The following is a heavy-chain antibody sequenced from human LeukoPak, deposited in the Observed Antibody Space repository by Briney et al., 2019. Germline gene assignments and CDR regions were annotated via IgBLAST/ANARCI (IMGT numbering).Heavy chain of an antibody. V-gene: IGHV1-24*01. D-gene: IGHD6-13*01. CDR3: ATGIAAAGIHWFDP. CDR1: GYTLTELS. CDR2: FDPEDGET. Sequence: ASVKVSCKVSGYTLTELSMHWVRQAPGKGLEWMGGFDPEDGETIYAQKFQGRVTMTEDTSTDTAYMELSSLRSEDTAVYYCATGIAAAGIHWFDPWGQGTLVTVSS. J-gene: IGHJ5*02.